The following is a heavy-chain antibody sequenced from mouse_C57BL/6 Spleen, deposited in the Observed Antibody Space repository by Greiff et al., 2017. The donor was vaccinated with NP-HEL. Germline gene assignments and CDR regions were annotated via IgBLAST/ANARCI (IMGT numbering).Heavy chain of an antibody. CDR3: TTSNSNFFFDY. V-gene: IGHV14-4*01. D-gene: IGHD2-5*01. CDR1: GFNIKDDY. CDR2: IDPENGDT. J-gene: IGHJ2*01. Sequence: VQLKESGAELVRPGASVKLSCTASGFNIKDDYMHWVKQRPEQGLEWIGWIDPENGDTEYASKFQGKATITADTSSNTAYLQLSSLTSEDTAVYYCTTSNSNFFFDYWGQGTTLTVSS.